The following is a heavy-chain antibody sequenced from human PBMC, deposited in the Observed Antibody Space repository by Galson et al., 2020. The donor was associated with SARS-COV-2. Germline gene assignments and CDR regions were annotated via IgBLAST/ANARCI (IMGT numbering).Heavy chain of an antibody. J-gene: IGHJ4*02. CDR1: GGPISSGSYT. Sequence: SQTLSLTCAVSGGPISSGSYTWSWIRQPPGKGLEWIGYIYDRGNTYYNPSLKSRVTISVDRSKNQFSLKLNSVTAADTAVYFCARGQQTELLTPFDFWGQGTLVTVSS. D-gene: IGHD1-26*01. CDR2: IYDRGNT. V-gene: IGHV4-30-2*01. CDR3: ARGQQTELLTPFDF.